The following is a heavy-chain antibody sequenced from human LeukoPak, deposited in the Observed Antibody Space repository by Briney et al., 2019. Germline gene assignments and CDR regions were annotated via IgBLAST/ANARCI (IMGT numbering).Heavy chain of an antibody. CDR3: ARDTYDSSTYYYYSMDV. D-gene: IGHD6-13*01. J-gene: IGHJ6*02. CDR2: ISSSSSYI. CDR1: GFTFSSYS. Sequence: GGSLRLSCAASGFTFSSYSMNWVGQAPGKGLEWVSSISSSSSYIYYADSVKGRFTISRDNAKNSLYLQMNSLRAEDTAVYYCARDTYDSSTYYYYSMDVWGQGTTVTVSS. V-gene: IGHV3-21*01.